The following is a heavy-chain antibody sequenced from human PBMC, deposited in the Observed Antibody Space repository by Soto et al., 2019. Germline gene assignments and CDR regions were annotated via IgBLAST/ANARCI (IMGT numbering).Heavy chain of an antibody. Sequence: PSETLSLTCTVSGGSISGYYWSWIRQPPGKGLEWIGYIFYRGNTLYNPSLQSRVTISVDTSKNQFFLGLTSVTAADTAVYYCTRHAIIPKLQYGMDVWGQGASVTVSS. CDR2: IFYRGNT. D-gene: IGHD1-1*01. CDR1: GGSISGYY. CDR3: TRHAIIPKLQYGMDV. V-gene: IGHV4-59*01. J-gene: IGHJ6*02.